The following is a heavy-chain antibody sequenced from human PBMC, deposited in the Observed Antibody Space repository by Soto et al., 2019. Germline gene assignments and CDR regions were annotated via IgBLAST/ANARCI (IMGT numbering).Heavy chain of an antibody. V-gene: IGHV3-23*01. J-gene: IGHJ6*02. Sequence: EVQLLESGGGLVQPGGSLRLSCAASGFTFSSYVMNWVRQAPGKGLAWVEAISGSGGSTYYGDSVEGRFTVSRDNPKNTLYLQMNSLRAEDTAVYYCARGPRAPPPHDYGMDVWGQGTTVTVSS. CDR2: ISGSGGST. CDR3: ARGPRAPPPHDYGMDV. CDR1: GFTFSSYV.